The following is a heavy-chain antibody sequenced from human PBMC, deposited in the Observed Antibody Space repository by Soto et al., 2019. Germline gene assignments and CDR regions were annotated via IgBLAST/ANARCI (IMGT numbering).Heavy chain of an antibody. CDR1: GFTFSDYY. J-gene: IGHJ4*01. CDR3: IKDTTPRGLDY. Sequence: GGSLRLSCVVSGFTFSDYYMNWIRQAPGKGLEWISYISSSGSTIFYADSVKGRFTISRDNAKNYLYLQMNSLRPEDTALYYCIKDTTPRGLDYCGRPILVTVSP. V-gene: IGHV3-11*01. D-gene: IGHD3-10*01. CDR2: ISSSGSTI.